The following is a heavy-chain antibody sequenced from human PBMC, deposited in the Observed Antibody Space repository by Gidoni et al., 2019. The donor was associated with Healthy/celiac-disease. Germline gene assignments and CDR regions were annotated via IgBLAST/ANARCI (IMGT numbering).Heavy chain of an antibody. D-gene: IGHD3-10*01. CDR3: ARVYYSGSPRHFDAFDI. J-gene: IGHJ3*02. Sequence: QVQLQESGPGLVKPSQTLSLTCTVSGGSISSGGYYWSWIRQHPGKGLEWIGYIYYSGSTYYNPSLKSRVTISVATSKNQFSLKLSSVTAADTAVYYGARVYYSGSPRHFDAFDIWGQGTMVTVSS. CDR2: IYYSGST. CDR1: GGSISSGGYY. V-gene: IGHV4-31*03.